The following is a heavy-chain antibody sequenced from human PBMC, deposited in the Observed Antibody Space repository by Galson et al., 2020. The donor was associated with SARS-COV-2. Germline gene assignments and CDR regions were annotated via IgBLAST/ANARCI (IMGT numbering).Heavy chain of an antibody. V-gene: IGHV3-74*01. J-gene: IGHJ3*02. CDR3: AREENDFQI. CDR2: IDSDGYT. CDR1: GFIFSSQW. Sequence: GESLKISCEASGFIFSSQWMHWVRQVPGKGLVWVSNIDSDGYTRYADGVKGRFTISWDNAKSTLYLQMSSLRAEDTAVYYCAREENDFQIWGQGTLVTVS.